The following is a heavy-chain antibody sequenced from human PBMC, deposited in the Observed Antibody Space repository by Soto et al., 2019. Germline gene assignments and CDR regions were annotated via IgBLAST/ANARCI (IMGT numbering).Heavy chain of an antibody. D-gene: IGHD3-10*01. Sequence: QVQLQESGPGLMKPSQTLSLTCTVSGGSISSADYYWSWIRQHPGKGLEWIGYTYYSGSTYSNPSLRSRATISIDTSENQFSLKLSSVTGADTAVYYCARSANPLVYFDYWGQGTLVTVSS. CDR2: TYYSGST. J-gene: IGHJ4*02. CDR3: ARSANPLVYFDY. CDR1: GGSISSADYY. V-gene: IGHV4-31*03.